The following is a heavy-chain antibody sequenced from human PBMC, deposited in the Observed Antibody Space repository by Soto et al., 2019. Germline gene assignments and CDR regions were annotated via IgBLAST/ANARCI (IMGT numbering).Heavy chain of an antibody. D-gene: IGHD1-1*01. J-gene: IGHJ4*02. Sequence: PSETLSLTCAVYGGSFSDTYWTWIRQPPGGGLQWSGSIYYTGNSNYNPSLRSRATASVNTSKNQFSLHLRSVTAADTAVYYCGRNKGNRDSRHYFDTWGKGILVTASP. V-gene: IGHV4-34*11. CDR1: GGSFSDTY. CDR3: GRNKGNRDSRHYFDT. CDR2: IYYTGNS.